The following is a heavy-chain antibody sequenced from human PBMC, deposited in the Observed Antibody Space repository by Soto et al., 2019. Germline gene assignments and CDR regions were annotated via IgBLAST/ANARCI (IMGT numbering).Heavy chain of an antibody. CDR3: AKEGAPTYSSTMFDY. J-gene: IGHJ4*02. Sequence: GGSLRLSCAASGFTFSSYGMHWVRQAPGKGLEWVAVISYDGSNKYYADSVKGRFTISRDNSKNTLYLQMNSLRAEDTAVYYCAKEGAPTYSSTMFDYWGQGTLVTVSS. V-gene: IGHV3-30*18. D-gene: IGHD6-13*01. CDR1: GFTFSSYG. CDR2: ISYDGSNK.